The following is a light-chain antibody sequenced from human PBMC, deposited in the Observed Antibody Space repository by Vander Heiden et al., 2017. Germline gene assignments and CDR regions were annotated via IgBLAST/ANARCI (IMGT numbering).Light chain of an antibody. CDR1: QCVSSY. CDR3: QQRSTS. CDR2: DAS. V-gene: IGKV3-11*01. J-gene: IGKJ5*01. Sequence: EIVLTQSPATLSLSPGERATLSCRASQCVSSYLAWYQQKPGQAPRLLIYDASNRATGIPARCSGSGSGTDFTLTISSLEPEDFAVYYCQQRSTSFGQGTRLEIK.